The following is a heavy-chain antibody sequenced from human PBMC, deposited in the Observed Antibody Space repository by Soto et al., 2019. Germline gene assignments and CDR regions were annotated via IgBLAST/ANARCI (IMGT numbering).Heavy chain of an antibody. V-gene: IGHV1-58*01. D-gene: IGHD2-21*02. CDR2: IVVASGCP. CDR3: AAGVIGGAGDVDH. CDR1: GFTVGSSA. Sequence: LVQSGPEVKKPWTSVKFSCKTAGFTVGSSAVQWVRHDRGQRLEWIGGIVVASGCPNVAQKFQDRVSLTRDLSTNTAFLELSSLTSEDSAMYFCAAGVIGGAGDVDHWGQGTLVSVSS. J-gene: IGHJ4*02.